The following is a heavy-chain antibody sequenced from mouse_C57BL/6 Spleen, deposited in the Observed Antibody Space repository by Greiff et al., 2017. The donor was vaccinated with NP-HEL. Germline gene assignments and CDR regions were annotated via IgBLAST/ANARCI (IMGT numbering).Heavy chain of an antibody. Sequence: VQLQQSGPELVKPGASVKISCKASGYTFTDYYMNWVKQSHGKSLEWIGDINPNNGGTSYNQKFKGKATLTVDKSSSTAYMELRSLTSEDSAVYYCARSLRNYGSSWFAYWGQGTLVTVSA. D-gene: IGHD1-1*01. CDR2: INPNNGGT. CDR1: GYTFTDYY. J-gene: IGHJ3*01. V-gene: IGHV1-26*01. CDR3: ARSLRNYGSSWFAY.